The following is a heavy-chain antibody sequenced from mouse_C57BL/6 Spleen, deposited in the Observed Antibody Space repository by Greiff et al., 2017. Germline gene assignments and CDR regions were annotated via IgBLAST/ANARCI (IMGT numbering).Heavy chain of an antibody. CDR2: ISYSGST. J-gene: IGHJ4*01. V-gene: IGHV3-1*01. CDR1: GYSITSGYD. D-gene: IGHD4-1*01. CDR3: ARAAWEDAMDY. Sequence: VQLKQSGPGMVKPSQSLSLTCTVSGYSITSGYDWHWLRHFPGNQLEWMGYISYSGSTNYNPSLKSRISITHDTSKNHFFLQLNSVTTEDTATYYCARAAWEDAMDYWGQGTSVTVSS.